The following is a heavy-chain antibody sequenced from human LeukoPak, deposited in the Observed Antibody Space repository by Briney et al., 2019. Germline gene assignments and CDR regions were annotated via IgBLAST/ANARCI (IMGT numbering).Heavy chain of an antibody. D-gene: IGHD5-18*01. CDR3: ARDRQDTAMTLFHYYYYYVDV. CDR2: ISYDGSNK. CDR1: GFTFSSYA. V-gene: IGHV3-30*01. Sequence: GGSLRLSCAASGFTFSSYAMHWVRQAPGKGLEWVAVISYDGSNKYYADSVKGRFTISRDNSKNTLYLQMNSLRAEDTAVYYCARDRQDTAMTLFHYYYYYVDVWGKGTTVTVSS. J-gene: IGHJ6*03.